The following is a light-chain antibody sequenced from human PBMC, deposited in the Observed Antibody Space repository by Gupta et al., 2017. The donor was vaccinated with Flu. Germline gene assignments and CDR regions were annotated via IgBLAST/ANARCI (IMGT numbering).Light chain of an antibody. CDR2: LGS. Sequence: DIVMTQSPLSLPVTPGEPATISCRSSQSLLHSNGYNYLDWYLQKTGQSPQLLIYLGSNRASGVPDRFSGSGSGTDFTLKISRVEAEDVGVYYCMQALQIPITFGPGTKVDIK. V-gene: IGKV2-28*01. J-gene: IGKJ3*01. CDR1: QSLLHSNGYNY. CDR3: MQALQIPIT.